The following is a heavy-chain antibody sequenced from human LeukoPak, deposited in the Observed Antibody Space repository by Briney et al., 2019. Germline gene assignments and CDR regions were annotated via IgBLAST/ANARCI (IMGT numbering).Heavy chain of an antibody. Sequence: GGSLRLSCAASGFTFSSYSMNWVRQAPGKGLEWVAVISYDGSNKYYADSVKGRFTISRDNSKNTLYLQMNSLRAEDTAVYYCASGFWSGSVPLDYWGQGTLVTVSS. CDR1: GFTFSSYS. CDR2: ISYDGSNK. J-gene: IGHJ4*02. V-gene: IGHV3-30*03. CDR3: ASGFWSGSVPLDY. D-gene: IGHD3-3*01.